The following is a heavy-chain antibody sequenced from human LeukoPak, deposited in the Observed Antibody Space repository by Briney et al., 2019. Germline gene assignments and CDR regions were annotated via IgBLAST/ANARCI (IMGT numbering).Heavy chain of an antibody. J-gene: IGHJ4*02. CDR1: GGSISSYY. Sequence: SETLSLTCTVSGGSISSYYWSWIRQPAGKGLEWIGRIYTSGSTNYNPSLKSRVTMSVDTSKNQFSLKVSSVTAADTAVYYCAKDVSELEADGPLFDYWGQGTLVTVSS. V-gene: IGHV4-4*07. CDR3: AKDVSELEADGPLFDY. D-gene: IGHD5/OR15-5a*01. CDR2: IYTSGST.